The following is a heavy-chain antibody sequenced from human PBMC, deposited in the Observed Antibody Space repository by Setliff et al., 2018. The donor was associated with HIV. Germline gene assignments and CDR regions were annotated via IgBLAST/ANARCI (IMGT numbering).Heavy chain of an antibody. CDR3: ARGSGSTPPNYYYYYYMDV. D-gene: IGHD3-10*01. V-gene: IGHV1-2*06. CDR1: GYTFTAYY. Sequence: SVKVSCKASGYTFTAYYIHWVRQAPGHGLQLMGRIEPSSGGTNYIQKFQGRVTMTRDTSTSTVYMELSSLRSEDTAVYYCARGSGSTPPNYYYYYYMDVWGKGTTVTVSS. J-gene: IGHJ6*03. CDR2: IEPSSGGT.